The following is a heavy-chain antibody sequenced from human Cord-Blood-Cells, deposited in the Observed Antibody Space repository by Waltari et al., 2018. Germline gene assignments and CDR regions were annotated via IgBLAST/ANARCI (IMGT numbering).Heavy chain of an antibody. D-gene: IGHD3-22*01. Sequence: QLQLQESGPGLVKPSETLSLTCTVSGGSISSSSSSWGWIRQPPGKGLEWIGSIYYSGSTYYNPSLKSRVTISVDTSKNQFSLKLSSVTAADTAVYYCARRAVIAFDIWGQGTMVTVSS. CDR1: GGSISSSSSS. J-gene: IGHJ3*02. CDR3: ARRAVIAFDI. V-gene: IGHV4-39*01. CDR2: IYYSGST.